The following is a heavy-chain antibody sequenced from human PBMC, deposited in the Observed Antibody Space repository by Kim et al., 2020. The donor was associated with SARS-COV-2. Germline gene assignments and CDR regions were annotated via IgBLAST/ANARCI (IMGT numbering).Heavy chain of an antibody. J-gene: IGHJ6*02. CDR2: IYPGDSDT. V-gene: IGHV5-51*01. CDR3: ARLMLAGYYYYGMDV. Sequence: GESLKISCKGSGYSFTSYWIGWVRQMPGKGLEWMGIIYPGDSDTRYSPSFQGQVTISADKSISTAYLQWSSLKASDTAMYYCARLMLAGYYYYGMDVWGQGTTVTVSS. D-gene: IGHD2-8*01. CDR1: GYSFTSYW.